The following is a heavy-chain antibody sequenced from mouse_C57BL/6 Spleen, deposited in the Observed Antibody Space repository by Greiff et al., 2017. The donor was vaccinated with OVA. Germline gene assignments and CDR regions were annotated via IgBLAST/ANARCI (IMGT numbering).Heavy chain of an antibody. CDR3: ARLYAMDY. CDR2: INPNNGGT. J-gene: IGHJ4*01. Sequence: VHVKQSGPELVKPGASVKMSCKASGYTFTDYNMHWVKQSHGKSLEWIGYINPNNGGTSYNQKFKGKATLTVNKSSSTAYMELRSLTSEDSAVYYCARLYAMDYWGQGTSVTVAS. CDR1: GYTFTDYN. V-gene: IGHV1-22*01.